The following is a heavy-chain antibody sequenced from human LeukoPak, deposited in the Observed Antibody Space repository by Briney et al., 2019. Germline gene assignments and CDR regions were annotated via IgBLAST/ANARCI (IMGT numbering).Heavy chain of an antibody. V-gene: IGHV3-21*01. Sequence: GRCLRPACAASGFTFSSYSINCVRQAPGKGLGWVSSISSSSSYIYYADSVKGRFTISRDNTKNSLYLQMSSLRAEDTAVYDCARGGGYCSGGSCYQYYFDYWGQGTLVTVSS. J-gene: IGHJ4*02. CDR3: ARGGGYCSGGSCYQYYFDY. D-gene: IGHD2-15*01. CDR2: ISSSSSYI. CDR1: GFTFSSYS.